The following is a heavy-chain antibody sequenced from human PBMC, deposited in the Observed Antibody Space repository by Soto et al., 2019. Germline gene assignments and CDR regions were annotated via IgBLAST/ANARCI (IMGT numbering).Heavy chain of an antibody. CDR1: GFTFKTYG. V-gene: IGHV3-30*18. J-gene: IGHJ4*02. CDR2: ISYDGTIK. Sequence: QVPLVESGGGVVQPGRSLRLSCAASGFTFKTYGMHWVRQVSGKGLEWVAVISYDGTIKYYMDSLRGRFTISRDNSKNTLYLQMNSLRAEDTAVYYCAKEADGDYRNYFDSWGQGTLVTVSS. CDR3: AKEADGDYRNYFDS. D-gene: IGHD4-17*01.